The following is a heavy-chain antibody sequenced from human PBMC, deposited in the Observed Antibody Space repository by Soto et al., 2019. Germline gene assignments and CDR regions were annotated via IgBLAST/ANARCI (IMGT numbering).Heavy chain of an antibody. J-gene: IGHJ6*02. Sequence: QVQLVESGGGVVQPGRSLRLSCAASGFTFSNYSMHWVRQAPGKGLEWVAVISYDGSNRYYADSVKGRFTISRDNSKNTLYLQMNSLRAEYTAVDYCARDVESGSSQYYYYYYGMDVWGQGTTVTVSS. CDR1: GFTFSNYS. V-gene: IGHV3-30-3*01. CDR3: ARDVESGSSQYYYYYYGMDV. CDR2: ISYDGSNR. D-gene: IGHD1-26*01.